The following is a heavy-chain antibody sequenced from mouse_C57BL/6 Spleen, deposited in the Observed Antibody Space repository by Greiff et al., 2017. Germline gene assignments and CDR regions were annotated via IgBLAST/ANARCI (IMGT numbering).Heavy chain of an antibody. CDR3: ARAYSDYFDY. CDR2: IYPSDSDT. V-gene: IGHV1-52*01. CDR1: GYTFTGYW. J-gene: IGHJ2*01. Sequence: QVQLQQSGAELVRPGASVKLSCKASGYTFTGYWMHWVKQRPVQGLEWIGNIYPSDSDTYYNQKFKDKATLTVDKSSSTAYMQLSSLTSAASAVYYCARAYSDYFDYWGQGTTLTVSS. D-gene: IGHD2-10*01.